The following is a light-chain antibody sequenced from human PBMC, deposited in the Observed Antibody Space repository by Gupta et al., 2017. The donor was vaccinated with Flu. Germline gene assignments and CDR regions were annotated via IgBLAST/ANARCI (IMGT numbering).Light chain of an antibody. CDR3: ASWDDSLNGWV. J-gene: IGLJ3*02. Sequence: SNSNIGSNTVDWYMHLPGTAPKLLMYSSNQRPSGVPDRIAGSKSGTSGSLAISGLQPEDEADYYCASWDDSLNGWVFGGGTKLTVL. CDR2: SSN. V-gene: IGLV1-44*01. CDR1: NSNIGSNT.